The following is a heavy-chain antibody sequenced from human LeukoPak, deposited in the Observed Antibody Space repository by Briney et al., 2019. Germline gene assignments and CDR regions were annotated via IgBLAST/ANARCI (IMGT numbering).Heavy chain of an antibody. V-gene: IGHV4-30-4*01. J-gene: IGHJ4*02. Sequence: PSETLSLTCTVSGGSISSGDYYWSWIRQPPGKGLEWIGYIYYSGSTYYNPSLKSRVTISVDTSKNQFSLKLSSVTAADTAVYYCARAMVVVVPAAFDYWGQGTLVTVSS. CDR1: GGSISSGDYY. CDR3: ARAMVVVVPAAFDY. CDR2: IYYSGST. D-gene: IGHD2-2*01.